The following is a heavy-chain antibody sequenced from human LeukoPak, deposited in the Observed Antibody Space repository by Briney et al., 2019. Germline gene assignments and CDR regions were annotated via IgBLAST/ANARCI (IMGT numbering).Heavy chain of an antibody. CDR2: INTDGSST. CDR3: IRGRWQQDY. Sequence: PGGSLRLSCAASGFTFSNYWMHWVRQAPGKGLLWVSRINTDGSSTSFADSVKGRFTISRDNAKNTLYLQMNSLRADDTAVHYCIRGRWQQDYWGQGTLVTVSS. D-gene: IGHD5-24*01. V-gene: IGHV3-74*01. J-gene: IGHJ4*02. CDR1: GFTFSNYW.